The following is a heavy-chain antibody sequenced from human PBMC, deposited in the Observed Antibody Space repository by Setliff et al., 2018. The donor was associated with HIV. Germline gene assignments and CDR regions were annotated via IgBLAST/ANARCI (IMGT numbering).Heavy chain of an antibody. V-gene: IGHV1-58*02. CDR2: IVVGSGNT. CDR3: ARGSCSGCYLSDY. J-gene: IGHJ4*02. D-gene: IGHD6-19*01. CDR1: GFTFTSSA. Sequence: VASVKVSCKASGFTFTSSAMQWVRQARGQRLEWIGWIVVGSGNTNYAQKFQERVTITRDMSTSTAYMELSSLRSEDTAVYYCARGSCSGCYLSDYWGLGTLVTVSS.